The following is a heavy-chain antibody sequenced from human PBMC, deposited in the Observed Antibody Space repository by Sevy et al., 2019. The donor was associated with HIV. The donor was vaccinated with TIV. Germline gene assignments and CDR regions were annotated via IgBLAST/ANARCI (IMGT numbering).Heavy chain of an antibody. J-gene: IGHJ6*02. CDR1: GFIFSSYG. CDR2: ISYDGSTK. CDR3: AKDREGLTVRGEYYYGMDV. V-gene: IGHV3-30*18. Sequence: GGSLRLSCGASGFIFSSYGMHWVRQAPGKGLEWVAVISYDGSTKYYADSVKGRFTISRDNYKNTLYMEMNSVRAEDTALYYCAKDREGLTVRGEYYYGMDVWGQGTTVTVSS. D-gene: IGHD3-10*01.